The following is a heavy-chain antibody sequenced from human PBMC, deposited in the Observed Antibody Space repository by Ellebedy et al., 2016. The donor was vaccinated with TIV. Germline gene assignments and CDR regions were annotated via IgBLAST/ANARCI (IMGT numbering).Heavy chain of an antibody. CDR3: ARLNWNDWPIDY. CDR1: GGSISSSSYY. Sequence: MPSETLSLTCTVSGGSISSSSYYWSWFRQPPGKGPEWIGYIYYSGSTNYNPSLKRRVTISVDTSKNRFYLKLSSVTAADTAVYYCARLNWNDWPIDYWGQGTLVTVSS. J-gene: IGHJ4*02. V-gene: IGHV4-61*05. D-gene: IGHD1-1*01. CDR2: IYYSGST.